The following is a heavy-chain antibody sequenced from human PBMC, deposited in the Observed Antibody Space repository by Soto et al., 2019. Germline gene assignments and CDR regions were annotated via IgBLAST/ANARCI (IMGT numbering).Heavy chain of an antibody. D-gene: IGHD6-13*01. V-gene: IGHV3-11*01. CDR2: ISSSGSTI. CDR3: ARDLDYSSSWSLRRPGFDP. CDR1: GFTFSEYY. Sequence: PGGSLRLSCAASGFTFSEYYMSWIRQAPGKGLQWVSYISSSGSTIYYADPVKGRFTISRDNAKNSLYLQMNSLRAEDTAVYYCARDLDYSSSWSLRRPGFDPWGQGTLVTVSS. J-gene: IGHJ5*02.